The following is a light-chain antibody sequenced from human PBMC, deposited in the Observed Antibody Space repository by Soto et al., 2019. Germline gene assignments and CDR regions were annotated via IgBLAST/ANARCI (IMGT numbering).Light chain of an antibody. Sequence: EIVLTQSPGTLSVSPGERATLSCRASQNIYNNIAWYQHRPGQAPRLLIYGASSRATGIPDRFSGSGSGTDFTLTITSLRPEDFATYWCQQSYNTPVTFGQGTRLEIK. V-gene: IGKV3D-15*01. CDR2: GAS. CDR3: QQSYNTPVT. J-gene: IGKJ5*01. CDR1: QNIYNN.